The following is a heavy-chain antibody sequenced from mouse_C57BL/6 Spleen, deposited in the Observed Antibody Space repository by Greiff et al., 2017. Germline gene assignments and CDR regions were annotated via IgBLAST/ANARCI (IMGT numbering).Heavy chain of an antibody. CDR1: GFTFSDYG. V-gene: IGHV5-17*01. CDR3: ANGIAKGDY. CDR2: ISSGSSTI. D-gene: IGHD1-1*01. Sequence: EVQRVESGGGLVKPGGSLKLSCAASGFTFSDYGMHWVRQAPEKGLEWVAYISSGSSTIYYADTVKGRITITRDNAKNTPFLQMTSLKSEDTAMYYCANGIAKGDYWGQGTTLTVSS. J-gene: IGHJ2*01.